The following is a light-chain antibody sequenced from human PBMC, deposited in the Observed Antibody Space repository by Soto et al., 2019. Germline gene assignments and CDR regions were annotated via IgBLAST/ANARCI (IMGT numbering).Light chain of an antibody. V-gene: IGKV3-20*01. CDR1: QTVSISY. J-gene: IGKJ1*01. Sequence: IVLTQSPGTLSLSPGERATLSCRASQTVSISYLAWYQQKPGQAPRLLIYGASSMATGIPDRFSGSGSGTDFTLTIGRLEPEDVAVYYCQQYGGSPWTFGQGTKVEIK. CDR2: GAS. CDR3: QQYGGSPWT.